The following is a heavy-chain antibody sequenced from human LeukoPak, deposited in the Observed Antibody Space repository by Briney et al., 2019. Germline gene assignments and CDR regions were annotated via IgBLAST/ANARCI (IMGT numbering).Heavy chain of an antibody. Sequence: SETLSLTCTVSGGSISSYYWSWIRQPAGKGLEWIGRIYTSGSTNYNPSLKSRVTMSVDTSKNQFSLKPSSVTAADTAVYYCARDPAGYSSGWSSGYWGQGTLVTVSS. CDR1: GGSISSYY. J-gene: IGHJ4*02. V-gene: IGHV4-4*07. D-gene: IGHD6-19*01. CDR3: ARDPAGYSSGWSSGY. CDR2: IYTSGST.